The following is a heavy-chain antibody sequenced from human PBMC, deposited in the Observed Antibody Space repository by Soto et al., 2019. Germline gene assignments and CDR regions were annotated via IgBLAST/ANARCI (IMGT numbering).Heavy chain of an antibody. CDR3: GALLAGG. V-gene: IGHV4-30-4*01. CDR1: GASVTSGDFY. CDR2: IYYNETA. J-gene: IGHJ4*02. D-gene: IGHD3-10*01. Sequence: QVQLQEPGPRLVSPSETLSLTCTVSGASVTSGDFYWSWIRQPPGKGLEWIGYIYYNETAYYTPSLKSRPAISVDTSKNHFTLTLTSVTAADTAIYYCGALLAGGWGQGSLVTVSS.